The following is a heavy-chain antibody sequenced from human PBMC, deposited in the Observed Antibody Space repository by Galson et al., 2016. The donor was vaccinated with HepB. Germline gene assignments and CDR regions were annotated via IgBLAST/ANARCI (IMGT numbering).Heavy chain of an antibody. Sequence: SLRLSCAASGFTFSGSVVHWVRQASGKGLEWVGRIKTKANNYAATYAAPVKGRFIISRDDSKNTVYLQMNSLETEDTAVYYCCRLMYYGSGVFPWGQGTLVTVSS. J-gene: IGHJ5*02. D-gene: IGHD3-10*01. V-gene: IGHV3-73*01. CDR2: IKTKANNYAA. CDR3: CRLMYYGSGVFP. CDR1: GFTFSGSV.